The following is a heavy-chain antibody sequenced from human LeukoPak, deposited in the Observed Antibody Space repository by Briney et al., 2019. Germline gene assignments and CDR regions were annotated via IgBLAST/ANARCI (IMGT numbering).Heavy chain of an antibody. J-gene: IGHJ4*02. CDR3: ARETRGSYVPGLDS. CDR2: IKLDGSEK. D-gene: IGHD1-26*01. V-gene: IGHV3-7*01. CDR1: GFSLSNYW. Sequence: PGGSLRLSCSASGFSLSNYWISWVRQAPGKGLEWEANIKLDGSEKYYVNSVKGRFTISRDNAKNSLNLQMNSLRAEDTAVYYCARETRGSYVPGLDSSGQGTLVTVSS.